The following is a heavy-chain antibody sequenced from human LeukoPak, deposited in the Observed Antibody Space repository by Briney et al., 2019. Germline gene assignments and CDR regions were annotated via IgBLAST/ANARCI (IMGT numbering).Heavy chain of an antibody. V-gene: IGHV4-30-4*08. CDR3: ARALSGDFWSGYSRDYYYYYMDV. CDR2: IYYSGST. J-gene: IGHJ6*03. CDR1: GGSISSYY. Sequence: PSETLSLTCTVSGGSISSYYWSWLRQPPGKGLEWIGYIYYSGSTYYNPSLKSRVTISVDTSKNQFSLKLSSVTAADTAVYYCARALSGDFWSGYSRDYYYYYMDVWGKGTTVTVSS. D-gene: IGHD3-3*01.